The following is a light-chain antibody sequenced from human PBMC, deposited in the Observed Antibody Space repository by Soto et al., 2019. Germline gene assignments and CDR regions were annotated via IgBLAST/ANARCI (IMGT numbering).Light chain of an antibody. V-gene: IGKV1-39*01. CDR1: QSISSY. CDR2: GAS. J-gene: IGKJ3*01. Sequence: DIQLTQSPSSLSASVGARVTITCRASQSISSYLNWYQQKPGKAPKLLIYGASTLQSGVPSRFSGSGSGTDFTLTISSLQPEDFATYFCQQSDSAIRTFGPGTKVDI. CDR3: QQSDSAIRT.